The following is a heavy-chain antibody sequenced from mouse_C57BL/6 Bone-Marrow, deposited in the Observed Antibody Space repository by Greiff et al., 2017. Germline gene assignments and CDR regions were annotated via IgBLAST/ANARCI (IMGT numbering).Heavy chain of an antibody. J-gene: IGHJ3*01. CDR2: IYPGNSDT. V-gene: IGHV1-5*01. D-gene: IGHD2-3*01. CDR3: TRYDARGTWFAY. Sequence: EVQLQQSGTVLARPGASVKMSCKTSGYTFTSYWMHWVKQRPGQGLEWIGAIYPGNSDTSYNQKFKGKAKLTAVTSASTAYMELSSLTNEDSAVFYCTRYDARGTWFAYWGQGTLVTVSA. CDR1: GYTFTSYW.